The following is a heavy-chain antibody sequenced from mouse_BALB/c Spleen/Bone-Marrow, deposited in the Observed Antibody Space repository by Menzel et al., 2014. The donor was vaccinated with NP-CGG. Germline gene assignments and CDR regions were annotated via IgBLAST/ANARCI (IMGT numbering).Heavy chain of an antibody. D-gene: IGHD2-2*01. Sequence: VQLQQPGAELVKPGASVKLSCTASGFNVKDTYIHWVKQRPEQGLEWIGRIDPANGNTKYDPKFQGKATITADTSSNTAYLQLSSLTPEDTAVYYCASYVYGYYFDYWGQGTTLTVSS. V-gene: IGHV14-3*02. CDR1: GFNVKDTY. J-gene: IGHJ2*01. CDR3: ASYVYGYYFDY. CDR2: IDPANGNT.